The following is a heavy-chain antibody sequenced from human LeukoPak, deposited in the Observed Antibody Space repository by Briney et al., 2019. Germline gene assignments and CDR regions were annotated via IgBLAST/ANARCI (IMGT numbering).Heavy chain of an antibody. D-gene: IGHD5-24*01. CDR3: ARDTGMAIMGVWFDP. Sequence: ASVKVSCKASGYTFTGYYIHWVRQAPGQGLEWMGWINPNSGGTNYAQKFQGRVTMTRDTSISTAYMELSRLRSDDTAVYYCARDTGMAIMGVWFDPRGQGTLVTVSS. J-gene: IGHJ5*02. CDR2: INPNSGGT. CDR1: GYTFTGYY. V-gene: IGHV1-2*02.